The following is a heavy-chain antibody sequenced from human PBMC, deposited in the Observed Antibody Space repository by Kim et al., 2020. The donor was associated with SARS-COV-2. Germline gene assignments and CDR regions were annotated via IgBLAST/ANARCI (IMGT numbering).Heavy chain of an antibody. V-gene: IGHV1-18*01. J-gene: IGHJ4*02. Sequence: QKLQGRVTMTTDTATSTAYMELRSLRSDDTAVYYCARVGRFWSGYYYFDYWGQGTLVTVSS. D-gene: IGHD3-3*01. CDR3: ARVGRFWSGYYYFDY.